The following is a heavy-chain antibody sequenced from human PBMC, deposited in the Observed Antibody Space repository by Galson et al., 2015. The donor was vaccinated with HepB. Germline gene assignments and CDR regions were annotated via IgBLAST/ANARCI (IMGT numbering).Heavy chain of an antibody. Sequence: SVKVSCKASGYTFTSYYMHWVRQAPGQGLEWMGIINPSGGSTSYAQKFQGRVTMTRDTSTSTVYMELSSLRSEDTAVYYCARDPDIVVVVAAPNLSFDYWGQGTLVTVSS. V-gene: IGHV1-46*03. CDR1: GYTFTSYY. J-gene: IGHJ4*02. D-gene: IGHD2-15*01. CDR3: ARDPDIVVVVAAPNLSFDY. CDR2: INPSGGST.